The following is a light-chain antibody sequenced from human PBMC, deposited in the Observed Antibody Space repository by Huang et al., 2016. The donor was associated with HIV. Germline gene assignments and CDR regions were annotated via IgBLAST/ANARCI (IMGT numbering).Light chain of an antibody. CDR2: AAS. J-gene: IGKJ3*01. Sequence: ETVMTQSPVTLSVSPGDRASISCRSSHIVSSHLAWYQQKPGQAPRPLIYAASTRATGVPASFSGSGAGTEFTLTISTLQSEDSAVYYCQQYNDFRSTFGPGTRVEIK. CDR3: QQYNDFRST. CDR1: HIVSSH. V-gene: IGKV3-15*01.